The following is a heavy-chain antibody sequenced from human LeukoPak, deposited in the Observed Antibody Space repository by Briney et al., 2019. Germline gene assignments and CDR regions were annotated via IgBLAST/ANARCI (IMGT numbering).Heavy chain of an antibody. Sequence: ASVKVSCKASGYTFTSYGISWVRQAPGQGLEWMGWNSAYNGNTNYAQKLQGRATMTTDTSTSTAYMELRSLRSDDTAVYYCARGWGSQWLVPHAFDIWGQGTMDTVSS. CDR1: GYTFTSYG. V-gene: IGHV1-18*01. CDR3: ARGWGSQWLVPHAFDI. J-gene: IGHJ3*02. D-gene: IGHD6-19*01. CDR2: NSAYNGNT.